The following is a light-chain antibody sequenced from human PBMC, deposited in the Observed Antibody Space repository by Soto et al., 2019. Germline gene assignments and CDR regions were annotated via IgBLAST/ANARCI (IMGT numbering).Light chain of an antibody. Sequence: QSALTQPPSASGSPGQSVAISCTGTSSDVGVYNFVSWYQQHPGKAPKLMIYEVNKRPSGVPDRLSGSKSGNTTSLTVSGLQAEDEADYYCSSYAGSSNVFGTGTKLTVL. J-gene: IGLJ1*01. CDR3: SSYAGSSNV. CDR2: EVN. V-gene: IGLV2-8*01. CDR1: SSDVGVYNF.